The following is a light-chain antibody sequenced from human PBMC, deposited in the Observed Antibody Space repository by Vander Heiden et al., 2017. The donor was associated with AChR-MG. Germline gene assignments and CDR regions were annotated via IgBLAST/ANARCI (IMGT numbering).Light chain of an antibody. CDR3: QQYNSHWT. V-gene: IGKV1-5*03. Sequence: DIQMTQSPSTLSAAVGDRVTITCRASQRISSWMAWYQQKPGKAPKVLIYKASNLENGVPSRFSGSGSGTEFSLTISSLQPDDFATYYCQQYNSHWTFGQGTKVEIK. J-gene: IGKJ1*01. CDR2: KAS. CDR1: QRISSW.